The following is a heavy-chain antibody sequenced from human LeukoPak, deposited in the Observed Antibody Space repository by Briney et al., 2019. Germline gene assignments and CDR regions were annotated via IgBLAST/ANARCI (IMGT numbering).Heavy chain of an antibody. J-gene: IGHJ4*02. CDR2: MSPNSGNT. CDR1: GYTFTSYD. Sequence: ASVKVSCKASGYTFTSYDINWVRQATGQGLEWMGWMSPNSGNTGYAQKFQGRVTMTRDTSISTAYMELSNLMSEDTALYYCARGGVTTSYRGQGTLVTVSS. V-gene: IGHV1-8*01. D-gene: IGHD4-11*01. CDR3: ARGGVTTSY.